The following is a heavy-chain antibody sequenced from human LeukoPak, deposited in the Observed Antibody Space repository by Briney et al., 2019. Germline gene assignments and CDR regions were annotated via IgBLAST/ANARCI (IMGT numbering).Heavy chain of an antibody. CDR2: INPSGGDT. D-gene: IGHD3-10*01. CDR1: GYTFTSYG. Sequence: ASVKVSCKASGYTFTSYGISWVRQAPGQGLEWMGKINPSGGDTSYAQKFQGRVTMTRDTSTSTVYMELSSLRSEDTAVYYCARDDPGGRYFDLWGRGTLVTVSS. CDR3: ARDDPGGRYFDL. J-gene: IGHJ2*01. V-gene: IGHV1-46*01.